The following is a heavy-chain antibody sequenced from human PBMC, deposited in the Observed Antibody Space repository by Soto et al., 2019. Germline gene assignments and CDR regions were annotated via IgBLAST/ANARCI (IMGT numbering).Heavy chain of an antibody. CDR1: GGTFSNSG. D-gene: IGHD3-16*01. CDR3: AREARLSSSGYFHGMDV. Sequence: ASVKVSFKAFGGTFSNSGISWVRQAPGQGLEWVGGVTPIVGSTNYAQKFQGRVTITADKSTSTLYMELRSLTSDDTAVYYCAREARLSSSGYFHGMDVWGQGTTVTVSS. V-gene: IGHV1-69*06. CDR2: VTPIVGST. J-gene: IGHJ6*02.